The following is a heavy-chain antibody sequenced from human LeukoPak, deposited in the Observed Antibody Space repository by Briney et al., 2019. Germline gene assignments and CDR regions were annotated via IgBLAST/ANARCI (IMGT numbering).Heavy chain of an antibody. D-gene: IGHD3-22*01. J-gene: IGHJ4*02. Sequence: SETLSLTCTVSGGSISSGGYYWSWIRQHPGKGLEWIGYIYYSGSTYYNPSLKSRVTISVDTSKNQFSLKLSSVTAADTAVYYCARGRRDSSGYYYFDYWGQGTLVTVSS. CDR2: IYYSGST. CDR1: GGSISSGGYY. CDR3: ARGRRDSSGYYYFDY. V-gene: IGHV4-31*03.